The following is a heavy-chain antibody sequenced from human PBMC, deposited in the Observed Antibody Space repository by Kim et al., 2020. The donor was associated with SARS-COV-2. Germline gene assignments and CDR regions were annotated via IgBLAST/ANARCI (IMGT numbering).Heavy chain of an antibody. CDR3: ARGVSNSSAWELDY. CDR1: GESFSGYY. CDR2: GHHSGST. Sequence: SETLSLTCDVYGESFSGYYWTWIRQPPGKGLEWIGEGHHSGSTNYNPSLKSRVTITTDTSKNQFSLRLRSLTAADTGFYFCARGVSNSSAWELDYWGRGSLVTVSS. D-gene: IGHD6-19*01. V-gene: IGHV4-34*01. J-gene: IGHJ4*02.